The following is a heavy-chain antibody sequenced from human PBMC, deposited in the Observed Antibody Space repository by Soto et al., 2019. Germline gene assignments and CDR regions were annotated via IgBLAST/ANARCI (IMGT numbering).Heavy chain of an antibody. D-gene: IGHD1-26*01. J-gene: IGHJ3*02. CDR3: ARLLGSGNYLGIFDAFDI. CDR2: ISYSGST. V-gene: IGHV4-31*03. CDR1: GGSITTVGNY. Sequence: QVQLQESGPGLVQPSQTLSLACTVSGGSITTVGNYWRWIRQFPGKALEWIGHISYSGSTNSNPSLRSRLSMSVDTSKNQFSLELSSVNAADAAVYYCARLLGSGNYLGIFDAFDIWGQGTVVTVSS.